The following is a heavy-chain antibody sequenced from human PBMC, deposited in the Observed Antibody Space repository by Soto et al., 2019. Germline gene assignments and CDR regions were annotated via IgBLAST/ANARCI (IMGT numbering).Heavy chain of an antibody. Sequence: ASVKVSCKASDYTFTSYGIIWVRQAPGQGLEWIGWISVYNGNTNYAQKFRGRVTMTTDISTTTAYMEMNSLRSEDTAVYYCARLRTVDSGGSLYRDFDYWGQGTLVTVSS. J-gene: IGHJ4*02. CDR1: DYTFTSYG. CDR2: ISVYNGNT. CDR3: ARLRTVDSGGSLYRDFDY. D-gene: IGHD3-16*02. V-gene: IGHV1-18*01.